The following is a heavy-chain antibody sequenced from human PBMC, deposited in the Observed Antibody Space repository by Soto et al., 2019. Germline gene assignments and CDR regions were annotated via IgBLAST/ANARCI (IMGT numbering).Heavy chain of an antibody. CDR1: GFTFTNAW. Sequence: PRLSCAASGFTFTNAWMSWVRQAPGKGLEWVGRIKSKTDGGTTDYAAPVKGRFTISRDDSKNTLYLQMNSLKTEDTAVYYCTTARGTYGAEYFQHWGQGTLVTVSS. CDR3: TTARGTYGAEYFQH. V-gene: IGHV3-15*01. D-gene: IGHD4-17*01. J-gene: IGHJ1*01. CDR2: IKSKTDGGTT.